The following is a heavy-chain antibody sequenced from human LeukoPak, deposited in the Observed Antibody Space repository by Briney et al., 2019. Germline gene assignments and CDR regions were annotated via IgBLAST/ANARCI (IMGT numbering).Heavy chain of an antibody. V-gene: IGHV3-23*01. Sequence: GSLRLSCAASGFTFNRYAMYAMNWVRQAPGRGLEWVSSISGSGGGTYYSDSVKGRFTISRDNSKNTLYLQMNSLRAEDTAVYYCAKDYYDSSGYYLDYWGQGTLVTVSS. D-gene: IGHD3-22*01. J-gene: IGHJ4*02. CDR1: GFTFNRYA. CDR3: AKDYYDSSGYYLDY. CDR2: ISGSGGGT.